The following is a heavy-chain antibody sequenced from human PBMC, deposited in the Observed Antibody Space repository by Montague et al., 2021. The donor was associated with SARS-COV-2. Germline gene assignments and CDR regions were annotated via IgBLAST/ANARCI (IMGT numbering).Heavy chain of an antibody. D-gene: IGHD2-2*01. CDR3: AQTSGGAYYYPMDV. J-gene: IGHJ6*02. V-gene: IGHV1-2*02. CDR1: GYIFSDYY. CDR2: TNPHSGGT. Sequence: SVKVSCKASGYIFSDYYVHWLRQAPGQGLEWMGWTNPHSGGTNYAQKFQGRVTLTRDTSITTAYMDLSGLTSDDTAVYYCAQTSGGAYYYPMDVWGQGITVTVSS.